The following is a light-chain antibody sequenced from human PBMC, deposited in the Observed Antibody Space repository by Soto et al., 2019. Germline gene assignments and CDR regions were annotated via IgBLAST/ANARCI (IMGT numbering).Light chain of an antibody. V-gene: IGLV2-23*02. J-gene: IGLJ2*01. CDR3: CSYAGSGTSV. CDR2: EVS. CDR1: SSDVGSYNL. Sequence: QSALTQPASVSGSPGQSITISCTGTSSDVGSYNLVSWYQQHPGKAPKLMIYEVSKRPSGVSNHFSGSKSGNTASLTISGLQAEDEADYYCCSYAGSGTSVFGGGTKLTVL.